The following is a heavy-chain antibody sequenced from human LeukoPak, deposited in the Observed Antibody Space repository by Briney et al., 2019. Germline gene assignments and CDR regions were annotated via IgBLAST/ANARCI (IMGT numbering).Heavy chain of an antibody. D-gene: IGHD3-22*01. CDR3: ARAMYYYDSSGYYWYAFDI. CDR2: IIPIFGTA. CDR1: GGTFSSYA. J-gene: IGHJ3*02. V-gene: IGHV1-69*05. Sequence: SVKVSCXASGGTFSSYAISWVRQAPGQGLEWMGRIIPIFGTANYAQKFQGRVTITTDESTSTAYMELSSLRSEDTAVYYCARAMYYYDSSGYYWYAFDIWGQGTMVTVSS.